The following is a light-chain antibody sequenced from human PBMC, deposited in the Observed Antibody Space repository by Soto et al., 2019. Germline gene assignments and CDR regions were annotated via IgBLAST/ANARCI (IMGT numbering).Light chain of an antibody. V-gene: IGKV1-5*01. CDR1: QSISSR. Sequence: IQMTQSPSTLSASVGDRVTITCRASQSISSRLAWYQHKPRKAPRHLIYDTSNLESGVPSRFNGSGSGTEFTLSISSLQPDDFATCYCQQYNTYSGTFGQGTKVEIK. CDR2: DTS. J-gene: IGKJ1*01. CDR3: QQYNTYSGT.